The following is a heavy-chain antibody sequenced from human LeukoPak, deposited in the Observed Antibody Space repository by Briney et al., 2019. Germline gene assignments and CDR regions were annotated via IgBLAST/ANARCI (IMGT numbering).Heavy chain of an antibody. CDR3: ARLAVGATSWFDP. V-gene: IGHV5-51*01. CDR1: GFNFITYY. D-gene: IGHD1-26*01. J-gene: IGHJ5*02. Sequence: GESLKISCKGSGFNFITYYIVWVRQMPGKGLEWMGNISPSDSRTTYSPSFQGQVTISADKSISTAYLQWSSLKASDTAMYYCARLAVGATSWFDPWGQGTLVTVSS. CDR2: ISPSDSRT.